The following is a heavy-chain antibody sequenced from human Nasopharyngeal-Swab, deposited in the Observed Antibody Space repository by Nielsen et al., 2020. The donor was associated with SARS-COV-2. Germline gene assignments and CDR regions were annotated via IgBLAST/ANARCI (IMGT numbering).Heavy chain of an antibody. J-gene: IGHJ2*01. Sequence: SETLSLTCTVSGGSISSYYWSWIRQPAGKGLEWIGRIYTSGSTNYNPSLKSRVTMSVDTSKNQFSPQLNSVTPEDTAVYYCARAGQWLANDWYFDLWGRGTLVTVSS. CDR3: ARAGQWLANDWYFDL. D-gene: IGHD6-19*01. CDR1: GGSISSYY. V-gene: IGHV4-4*07. CDR2: IYTSGST.